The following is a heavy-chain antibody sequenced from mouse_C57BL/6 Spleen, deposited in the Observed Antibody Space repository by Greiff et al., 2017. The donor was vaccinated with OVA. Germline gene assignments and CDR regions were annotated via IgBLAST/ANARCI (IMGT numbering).Heavy chain of an antibody. J-gene: IGHJ2*01. Sequence: QVQLQQSGPELVKPGASVKISCKASGYAFSSSWMNWVKQRPGKGLEWIGRIYPGDGDTNYNRKFKGKATLTADKSSSTAYMQLSSLTAEDSAVYCCVGEGAMVTDEFWGQGTTRTVSS. V-gene: IGHV1-82*01. D-gene: IGHD2-2*01. CDR3: VGEGAMVTDEF. CDR1: GYAFSSSW. CDR2: IYPGDGDT.